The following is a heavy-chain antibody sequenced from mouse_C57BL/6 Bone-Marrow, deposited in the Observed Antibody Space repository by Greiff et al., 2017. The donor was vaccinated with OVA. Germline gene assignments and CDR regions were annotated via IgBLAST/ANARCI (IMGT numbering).Heavy chain of an antibody. Sequence: EVQLQQSGGGLVQPGGSLKLSCAASGIDFSRYWMSWVRRAPGKGLEWIGEINPDSSTINYAPSLKDKFIISRDNAKNTLYLQMSKVRTEDTALYYGARLYDGYYVDYWGQGTTLTVSS. CDR1: GIDFSRYW. CDR3: ARLYDGYYVDY. CDR2: INPDSSTI. D-gene: IGHD2-3*01. J-gene: IGHJ2*01. V-gene: IGHV4-1*01.